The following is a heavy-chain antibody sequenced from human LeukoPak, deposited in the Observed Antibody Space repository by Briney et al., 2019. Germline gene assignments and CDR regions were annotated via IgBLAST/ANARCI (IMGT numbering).Heavy chain of an antibody. CDR3: ARTPPRGYSGYDYYYYYMDV. CDR1: GDSISRSNW. V-gene: IGHV4-4*02. Sequence: SETLSLTCAVSGDSISRSNWWSWVRRSPGKGLEWIGEVYHSGNTKVNPSLKSRVTMSVDRSKSQFSLNLNSVTAADTAVYYCARTPPRGYSGYDYYYYYMDVWGKGTTVTISS. D-gene: IGHD5-12*01. CDR2: VYHSGNT. J-gene: IGHJ6*03.